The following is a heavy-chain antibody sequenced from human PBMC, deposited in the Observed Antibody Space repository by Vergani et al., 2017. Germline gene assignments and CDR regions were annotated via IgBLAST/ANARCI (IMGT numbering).Heavy chain of an antibody. J-gene: IGHJ4*02. Sequence: EVQLVESGGGLVQPGGSLRLSCAASGFTFSSYWMSWVRQAPGKGLEWVANIKQDGSEKYYVDSAKGRFTMSRDNAKNSLYLQMNSLRAEDTAVYYCAREQVVVAAPDYWGQGTLVTVSS. V-gene: IGHV3-7*01. CDR1: GFTFSSYW. CDR2: IKQDGSEK. D-gene: IGHD2-15*01. CDR3: AREQVVVAAPDY.